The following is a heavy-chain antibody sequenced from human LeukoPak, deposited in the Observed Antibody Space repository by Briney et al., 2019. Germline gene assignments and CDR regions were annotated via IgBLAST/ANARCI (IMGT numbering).Heavy chain of an antibody. CDR2: IIPILGIA. CDR1: GGTFSSYA. Sequence: ASVKVSCKASGGTFSSYAISWVRQAPGQGLEWMGGIIPILGIANYAQKFQGRVTITADKSTSTAYMELSSLRSEDTAVYYCAKTQQLAFDYWGQGTLVTVSS. D-gene: IGHD6-13*01. J-gene: IGHJ4*02. V-gene: IGHV1-69*10. CDR3: AKTQQLAFDY.